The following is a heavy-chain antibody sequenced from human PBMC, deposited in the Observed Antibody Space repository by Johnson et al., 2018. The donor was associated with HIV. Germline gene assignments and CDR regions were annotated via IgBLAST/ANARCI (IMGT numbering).Heavy chain of an antibody. V-gene: IGHV3-30*03. CDR3: ARGKGAAVGLDAFDI. J-gene: IGHJ3*02. CDR1: GFTFSSYD. Sequence: QVQLVESGGGVVQPGRSLRVSCGTSGFTFSSYDMHWVRQAPGKGLEWVAVISYDGSHKYYADSVKGRFNISRDNSKNALYLQMSSLRPEDTAVYYCARGKGAAVGLDAFDIWGQGTMVTVSS. CDR2: ISYDGSHK. D-gene: IGHD6-13*01.